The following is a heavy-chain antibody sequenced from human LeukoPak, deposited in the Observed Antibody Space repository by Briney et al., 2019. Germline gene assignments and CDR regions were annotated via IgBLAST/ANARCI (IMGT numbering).Heavy chain of an antibody. CDR1: GFIFSNYG. V-gene: IGHV3-30*02. CDR2: IRYDGSIR. J-gene: IGHJ4*02. D-gene: IGHD1-26*01. CDR3: AKVPVMYSGSYVDY. Sequence: GGSLRLSCAASGFIFSNYGMHWVRQAPGKGLEWVAFIRYDGSIRYYIDSVKGRFTISRDNSKNTLYLQMNSLRAEDTAVYYCAKVPVMYSGSYVDYWGQGTLVTVSS.